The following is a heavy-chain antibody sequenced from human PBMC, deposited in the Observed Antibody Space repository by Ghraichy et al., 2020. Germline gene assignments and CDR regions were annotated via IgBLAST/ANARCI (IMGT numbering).Heavy chain of an antibody. D-gene: IGHD1-26*01. V-gene: IGHV1-2*02. Sequence: ASVKVSCKASRYTLTDYYIHWVRQAPGQGREGVGWINPNSGDTHYTQKFQGRVTMTRETSINTDHMELSSLRSDDTAVYYWARVGAIVGATLWTFDDWGQGTLVTVSS. CDR1: RYTLTDYY. J-gene: IGHJ4*02. CDR2: INPNSGDT. CDR3: ARVGAIVGATLWTFDD.